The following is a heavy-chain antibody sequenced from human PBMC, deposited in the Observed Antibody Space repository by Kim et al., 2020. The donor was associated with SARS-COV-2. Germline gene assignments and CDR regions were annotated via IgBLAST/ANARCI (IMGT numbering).Heavy chain of an antibody. D-gene: IGHD4-17*01. J-gene: IGHJ4*02. CDR2: INPSGGTT. CDR1: GYTFTSYY. V-gene: IGHV1-46*01. Sequence: ASVKVSCKASGYTFTSYYMHWVRQAPGQGFEWMGIINPSGGTTSYAQKFQGRVTMTRDTSTSTVYMELSSLRSEDTAVYYCARVASGGAVTNYYFDYWGQGTLDPVSS. CDR3: ARVASGGAVTNYYFDY.